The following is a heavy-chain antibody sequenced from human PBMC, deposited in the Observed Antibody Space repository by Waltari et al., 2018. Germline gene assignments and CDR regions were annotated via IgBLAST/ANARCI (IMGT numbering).Heavy chain of an antibody. V-gene: IGHV3-21*01. CDR3: ARGPRGYSYGYGY. CDR2: ISSSSSYI. J-gene: IGHJ4*02. CDR1: GFTFSSYS. Sequence: EVQLVESGGGLVKPGGSLRLSCAASGFTFSSYSMNWVRQAPGKGLEWVSSISSSSSYIYYADSVKGRFTISRDNAKNSLYLQMNSLRAEDTAVYYCARGPRGYSYGYGYWGQGTLVTVSS. D-gene: IGHD5-18*01.